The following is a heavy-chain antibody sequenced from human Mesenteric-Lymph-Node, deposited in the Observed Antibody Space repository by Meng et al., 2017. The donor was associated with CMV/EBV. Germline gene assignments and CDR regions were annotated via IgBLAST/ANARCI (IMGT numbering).Heavy chain of an antibody. CDR1: GFIFSDYN. CDR2: IKPDGSEK. D-gene: IGHD6-19*01. V-gene: IGHV3-7*01. J-gene: IGHJ5*02. CDR3: ARENSGWYGGWFDP. Sequence: GGSLRLSCAASGFIFSDYNMNWVRHAPGRGLEWVANIKPDGSEKYYVDSVKGRFTISRDNAKSSLYLQMNSLRVEDTAVYYCARENSGWYGGWFDPWGQGTLVTVSS.